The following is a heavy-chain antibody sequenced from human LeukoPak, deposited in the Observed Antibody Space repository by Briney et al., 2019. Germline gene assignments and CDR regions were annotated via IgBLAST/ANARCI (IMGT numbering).Heavy chain of an antibody. CDR3: ARDRVTMVRGVIITLDYYYGMDV. V-gene: IGHV1-2*02. Sequence: GASVKVSCKASGYTFTGYYMHWVRQAPGQGLEWMGWINPNSGGTNYAQKFQGRVTMTRDTSISTAYMELSRLRSDDTAVYYCARDRVTMVRGVIITLDYYYGMDVWGQGTTVTVSS. CDR2: INPNSGGT. J-gene: IGHJ6*02. CDR1: GYTFTGYY. D-gene: IGHD3-10*01.